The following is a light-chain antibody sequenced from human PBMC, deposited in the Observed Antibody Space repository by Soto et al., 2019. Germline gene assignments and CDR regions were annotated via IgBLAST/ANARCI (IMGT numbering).Light chain of an antibody. CDR1: QGISRS. CDR2: LAS. J-gene: IGKJ4*01. CDR3: QQANSFPLT. Sequence: DIPMTQSPSSVSASVGDRVTITCRASQGISRSLDWYQQKPGKAPKLLIYLASSLESGVPSRFSGSGSGTDFTLTISSLQPEDFATYFCQQANSFPLTFGGGTKVEIK. V-gene: IGKV1-12*01.